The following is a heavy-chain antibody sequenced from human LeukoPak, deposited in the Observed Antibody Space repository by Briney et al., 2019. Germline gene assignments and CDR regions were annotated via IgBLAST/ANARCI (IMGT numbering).Heavy chain of an antibody. CDR1: GGSISSYY. CDR3: ARRFGELFDWFDP. V-gene: IGHV4-59*12. J-gene: IGHJ5*02. D-gene: IGHD3-10*01. CDR2: IYYSGST. Sequence: SETLSLTCTVSGGSISSYYWSWIRQPPGKGLEWIGYIYYSGSTNYNPSLKSRVTISVDESKNQFSLKLSSVTAADTAVYYCARRFGELFDWFDPWGQGTLVTVSS.